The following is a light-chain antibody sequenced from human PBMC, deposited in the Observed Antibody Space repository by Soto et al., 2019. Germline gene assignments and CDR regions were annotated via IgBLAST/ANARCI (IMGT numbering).Light chain of an antibody. Sequence: DIQLPQSPSSLSASVGDRVTITCRSSQGISSYLNWYQQKPGKAPKLLIYAASSLQSGVPSRFSGSGSGTDFTLTISSLQPEDFATYYCQQSYSTPVTVGQGTKVDIK. CDR2: AAS. V-gene: IGKV1-39*01. J-gene: IGKJ1*01. CDR3: QQSYSTPVT. CDR1: QGISSY.